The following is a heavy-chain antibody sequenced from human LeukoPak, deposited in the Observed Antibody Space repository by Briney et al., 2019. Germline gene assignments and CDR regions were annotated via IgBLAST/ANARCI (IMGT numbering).Heavy chain of an antibody. D-gene: IGHD6-13*01. CDR1: GFTFSSYA. CDR3: ARDRGSWSHAFDI. CDR2: ISGRGGST. V-gene: IGHV3-23*01. J-gene: IGHJ3*02. Sequence: GGSLRLSCAASGFTFSSYAMSWVRQAPGKGLEWVSAISGRGGSTYYADSVKGRFTISRDNAKNSLYLQMNSLRAEDTAVYYCARDRGSWSHAFDIWGQGTMVTVSS.